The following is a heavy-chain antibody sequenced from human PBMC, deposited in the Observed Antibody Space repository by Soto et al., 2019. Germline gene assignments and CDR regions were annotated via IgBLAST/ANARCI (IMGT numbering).Heavy chain of an antibody. CDR1: GGTFSSYA. CDR2: VIPVFGLA. J-gene: IGHJ6*02. D-gene: IGHD3-10*01. Sequence: ASVKVSCKSSGGTFSSYAISWVRQAPGQGLEWMGGVIPVFGLATYAQKVQGRVTITADKSTNTAYMEVSSLRSEDTAVYYCARGKSYYGSGKGIYDYYSLDVWGQGTTVTVSS. CDR3: ARGKSYYGSGKGIYDYYSLDV. V-gene: IGHV1-69*10.